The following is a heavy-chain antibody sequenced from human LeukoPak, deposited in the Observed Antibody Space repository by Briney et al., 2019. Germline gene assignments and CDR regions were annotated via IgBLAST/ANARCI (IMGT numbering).Heavy chain of an antibody. V-gene: IGHV5-51*01. J-gene: IGHJ5*02. Sequence: GESLKISCKGSGYSFTSYWIGWVRQMPGKGLEWMGIIYPGDSDTRYSPSFQGQVTISADKSISTAYLQWSSLKASDAAMYYCARLGITGTVYNWFDPWGQGTLVTVSS. D-gene: IGHD1-7*01. CDR1: GYSFTSYW. CDR2: IYPGDSDT. CDR3: ARLGITGTVYNWFDP.